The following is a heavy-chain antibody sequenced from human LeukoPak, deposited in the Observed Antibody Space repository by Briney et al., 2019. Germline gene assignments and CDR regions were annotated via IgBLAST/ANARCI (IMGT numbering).Heavy chain of an antibody. D-gene: IGHD6-13*01. Sequence: GGSLRLSCAASGFTLSTYAMSWVRQTPGKGLEWVSAISGSGGSTYYADSVKGRFTISRDNSKNTLYLQMNSLRAEDTAVYYCAKLGSSSWYLHSPYYFDYWGQGTLVTVSS. CDR2: ISGSGGST. CDR1: GFTLSTYA. J-gene: IGHJ4*02. CDR3: AKLGSSSWYLHSPYYFDY. V-gene: IGHV3-23*01.